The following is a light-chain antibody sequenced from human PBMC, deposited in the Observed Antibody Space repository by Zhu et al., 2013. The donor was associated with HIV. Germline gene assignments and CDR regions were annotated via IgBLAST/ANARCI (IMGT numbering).Light chain of an antibody. V-gene: IGKV3-11*01. CDR2: GAS. Sequence: EIVLTQSPATLSLSPGERATLSCRASQSVSSYLAWYQQKPGQAPRLVIYGASNRATGIPDRFSGSGSGTDFTLTVSRLEPEDFATYYCQQLKTYPRSFGQGTKVEI. J-gene: IGKJ2*01. CDR3: QQLKTYPRS. CDR1: QSVSSY.